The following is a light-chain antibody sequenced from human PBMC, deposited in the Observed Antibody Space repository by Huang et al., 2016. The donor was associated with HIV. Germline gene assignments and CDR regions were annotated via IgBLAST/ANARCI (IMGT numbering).Light chain of an antibody. Sequence: DIQMTQSPSSLSASVGDRVTITCQASQDISNYLNWYKQKPGKAPKLLIYDASNLETGVPSRFSGSGSGTEFTFTISSLQPEDIATYYCQQYDNLPPLTFGGGTKVEIK. V-gene: IGKV1-33*01. CDR1: QDISNY. CDR2: DAS. CDR3: QQYDNLPPLT. J-gene: IGKJ4*01.